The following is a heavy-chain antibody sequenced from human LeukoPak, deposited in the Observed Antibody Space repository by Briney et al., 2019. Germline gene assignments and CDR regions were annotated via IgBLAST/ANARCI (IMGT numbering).Heavy chain of an antibody. V-gene: IGHV3-74*01. Sequence: GGSLRLSCAASGFTFSSYAMSWVRQAPGKGLVWVSRINSDGGDTGYVDSVKGRFTISRDNAKNTVYLQMNSLRAEDTAVYYCATFGFNWNLGYWGQGTLVTVSS. CDR1: GFTFSSYA. CDR3: ATFGFNWNLGY. D-gene: IGHD1-20*01. CDR2: INSDGGDT. J-gene: IGHJ4*02.